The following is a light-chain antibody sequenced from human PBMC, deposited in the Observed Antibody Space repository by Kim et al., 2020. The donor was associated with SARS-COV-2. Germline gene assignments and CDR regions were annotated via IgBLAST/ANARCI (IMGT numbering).Light chain of an antibody. J-gene: IGLJ3*02. CDR2: QDS. Sequence: VSPGHTASITCSGDKLGDKYACWYQQKPGQSPVLVIYQDSKRPSGIPERFSGSNSGNTATLTISGTQAMDEADYYCQAWDSSTAQVFGGGTQLTVL. CDR3: QAWDSSTAQV. V-gene: IGLV3-1*01. CDR1: KLGDKY.